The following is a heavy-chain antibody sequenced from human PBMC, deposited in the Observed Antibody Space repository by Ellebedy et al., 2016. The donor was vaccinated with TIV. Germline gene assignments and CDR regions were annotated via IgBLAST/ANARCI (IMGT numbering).Heavy chain of an antibody. CDR2: ISKSDTT. CDR3: ARDAMIWIFDS. V-gene: IGHV3-69-1*01. CDR1: GFTFSYYR. Sequence: GESLKISCAASGFTFSYYRMNWVRQAPGKGLEWISYISKSDTTYYADSVRGRFTISRDNAKRSLYLQMNSLRLEDTAVYYCARDAMIWIFDSWGQGTLVTVSS. D-gene: IGHD3-22*01. J-gene: IGHJ4*02.